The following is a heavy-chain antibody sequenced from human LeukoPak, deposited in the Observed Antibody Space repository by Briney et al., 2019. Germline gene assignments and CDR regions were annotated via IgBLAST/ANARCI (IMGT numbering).Heavy chain of an antibody. D-gene: IGHD5-24*01. CDR2: ISPSGDIK. CDR3: AKDDAWLQYND. Sequence: HPGGSLRLSCVASGFTFSRHGMNWVRQAPGKGLEWASGISPSGDIKYYVDSVKGRFTVSRDNSKNTLYLQINSLRDEDTAVYYCAKDDAWLQYNDWGQGTLVTVSS. CDR1: GFTFSRHG. V-gene: IGHV3-23*01. J-gene: IGHJ4*02.